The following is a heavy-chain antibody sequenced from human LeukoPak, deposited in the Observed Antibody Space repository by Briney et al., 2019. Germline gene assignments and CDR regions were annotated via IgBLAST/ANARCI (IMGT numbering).Heavy chain of an antibody. CDR1: GFTFSTYA. D-gene: IGHD2-21*02. V-gene: IGHV3-23*01. Sequence: PGGSLRLSCAASGFTFSTYAMSWVRQAPRKGLEWVSGISGSGSGGRTFYADSVKDRFTISRDNSKNTLYLQMNSLRAEDTAVYYCAKWGVVVTAIIPGAFDIWGQGTMVTVSS. CDR2: ISGSGSGGRT. J-gene: IGHJ3*02. CDR3: AKWGVVVTAIIPGAFDI.